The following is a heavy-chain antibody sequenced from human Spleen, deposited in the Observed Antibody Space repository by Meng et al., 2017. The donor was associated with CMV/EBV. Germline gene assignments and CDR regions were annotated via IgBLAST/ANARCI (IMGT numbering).Heavy chain of an antibody. D-gene: IGHD2-2*01. V-gene: IGHV6-1*01. Sequence: SSNCAAWSWIGQSPSRGLEWQGTTYYRSKCYNDDAVSVKSRITINPDTSKNQFSLQLNSVTPEDTAVYYCAKSPYCSSTSCSSYYFDYWGQGTLVTVSS. J-gene: IGHJ4*02. CDR2: TYYRSKCYN. CDR1: SSNCAA. CDR3: AKSPYCSSTSCSSYYFDY.